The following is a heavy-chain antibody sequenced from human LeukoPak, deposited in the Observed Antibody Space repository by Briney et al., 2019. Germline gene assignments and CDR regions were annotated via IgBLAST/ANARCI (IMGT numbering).Heavy chain of an antibody. CDR3: ARGGLLGFDP. V-gene: IGHV3-74*01. Sequence: GGSLRLSCAASGFTFSSYWMHWVRQAPGKGLVWVSRINTDGSSTYYADSVKGRFTISRDNARNTLYLQMNSLRVDDTAVYYCARGGLLGFDPWGQGTLVTDSS. CDR1: GFTFSSYW. J-gene: IGHJ5*02. CDR2: INTDGSST.